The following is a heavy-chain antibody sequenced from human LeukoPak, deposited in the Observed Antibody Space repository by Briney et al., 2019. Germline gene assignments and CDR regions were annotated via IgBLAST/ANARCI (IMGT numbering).Heavy chain of an antibody. V-gene: IGHV1-18*01. CDR2: ISAYNGNT. Sequence: ASVKVSCKASGYTFTSYGISWVRQAPGQGLEWMGWISAYNGNTNYARKLQGRVTMTTDTSTSTAYMELRSLRSDDTAVYYCARDTPVVVPAAPLGYWGQGTLVTVSS. D-gene: IGHD2-2*01. J-gene: IGHJ4*02. CDR3: ARDTPVVVPAAPLGY. CDR1: GYTFTSYG.